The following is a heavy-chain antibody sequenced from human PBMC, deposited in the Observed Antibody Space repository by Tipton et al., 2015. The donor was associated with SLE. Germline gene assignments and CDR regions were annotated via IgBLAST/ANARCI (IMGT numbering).Heavy chain of an antibody. D-gene: IGHD3-16*01. CDR2: IYYSGST. CDR1: GGSISSYY. J-gene: IGHJ3*02. V-gene: IGHV4-59*08. CDR3: ARHEGASAFDI. Sequence: TLSPTCTVSGGSISSYYWSWIRQPPGKGLEWIGYIYYSGSTNYNPSLKSRVTISVDTSKNQFSLKLSSVTAADTAVYYCARHEGASAFDIWGQGTMVTVSS.